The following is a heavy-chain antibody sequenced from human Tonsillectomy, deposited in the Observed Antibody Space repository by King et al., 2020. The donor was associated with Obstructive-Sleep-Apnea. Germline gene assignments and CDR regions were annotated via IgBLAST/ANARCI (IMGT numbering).Heavy chain of an antibody. D-gene: IGHD2-21*02. V-gene: IGHV4-34*01. J-gene: IGHJ4*02. CDR2: INHSGST. CDR1: GVSVSGYY. Sequence: VQLQQWGAGLLKPSETLSLTCAVYGVSVSGYYWSWIRQPPGKGLEWIGEINHSGSTNYNPSLKSRATISIDTSKNQFSLYLNSVTAADTAVYYCAKIWGDSTDYWGQGTLVTVAS. CDR3: AKIWGDSTDY.